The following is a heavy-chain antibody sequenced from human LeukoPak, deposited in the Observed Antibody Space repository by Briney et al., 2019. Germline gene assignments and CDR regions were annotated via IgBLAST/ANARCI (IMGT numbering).Heavy chain of an antibody. Sequence: GGSLRLSRAASGFTFSNYYMSWVRQAPGKGLEWVANIKQDGSEKYNVDSVKGRFTISRDNSKNTLYLQMNSLRAEDTAVYYCAKDPLAFAFDIWGQGTMVTVSS. CDR2: IKQDGSEK. V-gene: IGHV3-7*03. D-gene: IGHD5-12*01. J-gene: IGHJ3*02. CDR3: AKDPLAFAFDI. CDR1: GFTFSNYY.